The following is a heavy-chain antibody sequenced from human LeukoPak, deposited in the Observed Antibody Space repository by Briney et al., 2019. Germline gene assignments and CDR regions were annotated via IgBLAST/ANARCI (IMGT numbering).Heavy chain of an antibody. J-gene: IGHJ4*02. CDR1: GGSINSYY. CDR2: IYDSGST. V-gene: IGHV4-59*01. Sequence: SETLSLTCTVSGGSINSYYWSWIRQPPGKGLEWIGNIYDSGSTNYNPSLKSRLTISVDTSKNQCSLKLSSVTAADTAVYYCARQSISGSSLSYFDYWGQGTLVNVSS. CDR3: ARQSISGSSLSYFDY. D-gene: IGHD3-22*01.